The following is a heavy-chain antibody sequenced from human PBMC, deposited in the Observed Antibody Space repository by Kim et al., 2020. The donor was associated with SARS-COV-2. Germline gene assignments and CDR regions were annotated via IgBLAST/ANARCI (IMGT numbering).Heavy chain of an antibody. CDR2: INHSGST. J-gene: IGHJ4*02. V-gene: IGHV4-34*01. CDR3: ARGYPESTITFGGVIVKPPVSGDKHFDY. CDR1: GGSFSGYY. D-gene: IGHD3-16*02. Sequence: SQTLSLTCAVYGGSFSGYYWSWIRQPPGKGLEWIGEINHSGSTNYNPSLKSRVTISVDTSKNQFSLKLSSVTAADTAVYYCARGYPESTITFGGVIVKPPVSGDKHFDYWGQGTLVTVSS.